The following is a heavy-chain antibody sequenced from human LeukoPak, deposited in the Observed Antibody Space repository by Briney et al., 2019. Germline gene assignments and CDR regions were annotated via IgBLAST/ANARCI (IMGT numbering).Heavy chain of an antibody. Sequence: ASVKVSCKASGHTFTSYYMHWVRQAPGQGLEWMGIINPSGGSTSYAQKFQGRVTMTRDTSTSTVYMELSSLRSEDTAVYYCARVDATMVVDYWGQGTLVTVSS. CDR1: GHTFTSYY. D-gene: IGHD4-23*01. CDR2: INPSGGST. V-gene: IGHV1-46*01. CDR3: ARVDATMVVDY. J-gene: IGHJ4*02.